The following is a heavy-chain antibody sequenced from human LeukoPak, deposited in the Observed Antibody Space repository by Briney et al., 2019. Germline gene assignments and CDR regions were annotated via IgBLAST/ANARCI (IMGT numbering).Heavy chain of an antibody. Sequence: PGGSLRLSCAASGFTFSDYYMSWIRQAPGKGREWVSYISSSSSYTNYADSVKGRFTISRDNAKNSLYLQMNSLRAEDTAVYYCAREDGSGSYYMSLNYYHYGMDVWGKGTTVTVSS. CDR3: AREDGSGSYYMSLNYYHYGMDV. J-gene: IGHJ6*04. V-gene: IGHV3-11*06. CDR1: GFTFSDYY. CDR2: ISSSSSYT. D-gene: IGHD3-10*01.